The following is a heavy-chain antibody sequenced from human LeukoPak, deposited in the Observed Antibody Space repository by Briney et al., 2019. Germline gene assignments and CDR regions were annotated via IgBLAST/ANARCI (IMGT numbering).Heavy chain of an antibody. D-gene: IGHD2-15*01. CDR3: ARARRYCSGGSCYSNYYGMDV. CDR1: GFTFSGYA. J-gene: IGHJ6*02. Sequence: GGSLRLSCAASGFTFSGYAMNWVRQAPGKGLEWVSVIYSGGSTYYADSVKGRFTISRDNSKNTLYLQMNSLRVEDTAVYYCARARRYCSGGSCYSNYYGMDVWGQGTTVTVSS. CDR2: IYSGGST. V-gene: IGHV3-53*01.